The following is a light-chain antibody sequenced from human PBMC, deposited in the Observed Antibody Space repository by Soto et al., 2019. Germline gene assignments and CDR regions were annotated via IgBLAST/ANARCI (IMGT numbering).Light chain of an antibody. CDR1: NSNIGAGYD. CDR2: GNR. V-gene: IGLV1-40*01. Sequence: QSVLTQPPSVSGAPGQRVTISCTGSNSNIGAGYDVHWYQQVPGTAPKLLIYGNRNRPSGVPVRFSGSKSGTSASLAITGLQAEDEADYYCQSYDSSLSVDWVFGGGTKLTVL. J-gene: IGLJ3*02. CDR3: QSYDSSLSVDWV.